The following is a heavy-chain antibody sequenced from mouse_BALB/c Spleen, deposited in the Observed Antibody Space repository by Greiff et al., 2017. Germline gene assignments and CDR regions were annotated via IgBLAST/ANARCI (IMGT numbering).Heavy chain of an antibody. V-gene: IGHV1-69*02. CDR3: ARRDGYSYYAMDY. Sequence: VQLQQPGAELVKPGAPVKLSCKASGYTFTSYWMNWVKQRPGRGLEWIGRVDPSDSETHYNQKFKDKATLTVDKSSSTAYIQLSSLTSEDSAVYYCARRDGYSYYAMDYWGQGTSVTVSS. J-gene: IGHJ4*01. D-gene: IGHD2-3*01. CDR2: VDPSDSET. CDR1: GYTFTSYW.